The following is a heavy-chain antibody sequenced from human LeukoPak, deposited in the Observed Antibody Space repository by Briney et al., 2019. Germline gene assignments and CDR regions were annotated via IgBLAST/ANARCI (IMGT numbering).Heavy chain of an antibody. Sequence: GGSLRLSCAASGFIFNSYAMTWVRQAPGKGLEWVSAISSSVGSTYYADSVKGRFTISRDNSKNTLYLQMNSLRAEDTAVYYCVRDWYEDYWGQGTLVTVSS. V-gene: IGHV3-23*01. CDR3: VRDWYEDY. D-gene: IGHD6-13*01. CDR1: GFIFNSYA. CDR2: ISSSVGST. J-gene: IGHJ4*02.